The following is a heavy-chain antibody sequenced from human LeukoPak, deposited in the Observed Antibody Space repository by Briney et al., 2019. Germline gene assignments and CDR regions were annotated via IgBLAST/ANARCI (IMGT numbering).Heavy chain of an antibody. Sequence: WETLCLTCTVSGGSISSYYWSWIRQPPGKGLEWIGYIYYSGSTNYTPSLKSRVTISVDTSKNQFSLKLSSVTAADTAVYYCARGPYSSSWYDFDYWGQGTLASVSS. D-gene: IGHD6-13*01. CDR2: IYYSGST. J-gene: IGHJ4*02. V-gene: IGHV4-59*01. CDR1: GGSISSYY. CDR3: ARGPYSSSWYDFDY.